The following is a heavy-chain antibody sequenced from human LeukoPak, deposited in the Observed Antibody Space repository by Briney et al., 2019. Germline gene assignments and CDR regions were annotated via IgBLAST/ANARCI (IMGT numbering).Heavy chain of an antibody. V-gene: IGHV3-74*01. J-gene: IGHJ5*02. Sequence: PGGSLRLSCAASGFTFSNYWMHWVRQSPGKGLVWVSRIKSDGSGTSYADSVKGRFTISRDNAKNTLYLQMNSLRAEDTAVYYCAREYYYGSRWFDPWGQGTLVTVSS. CDR1: GFTFSNYW. CDR2: IKSDGSGT. CDR3: AREYYYGSRWFDP. D-gene: IGHD3-10*01.